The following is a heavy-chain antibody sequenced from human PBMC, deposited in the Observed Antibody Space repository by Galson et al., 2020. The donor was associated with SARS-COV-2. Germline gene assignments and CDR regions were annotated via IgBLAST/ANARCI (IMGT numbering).Heavy chain of an antibody. CDR1: GFTFSSYG. Sequence: QLGESLKISCAASGFTFSSYGMHWVRQAPGKGLEWVAVIWYDGSNKYYADSVKGRFTISRDNSKNTLYLQMNSLRAEDTAVYYCARDTMSGSYINYYYGMDVWGQGTTVTVSS. J-gene: IGHJ6*02. CDR3: ARDTMSGSYINYYYGMDV. D-gene: IGHD1-26*01. CDR2: IWYDGSNK. V-gene: IGHV3-33*01.